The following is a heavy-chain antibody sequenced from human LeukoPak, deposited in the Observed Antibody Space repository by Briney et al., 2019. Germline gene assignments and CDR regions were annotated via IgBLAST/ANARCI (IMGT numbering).Heavy chain of an antibody. V-gene: IGHV4-34*01. CDR2: INHSGST. CDR3: ARDVVTAMVKDNWFDP. CDR1: GGSFSGYY. D-gene: IGHD5-18*01. J-gene: IGHJ5*02. Sequence: SETLSLTCAVYGGSFSGYYWSWIRQPPGKGLEWIGEINHSGSTNYNPSLKSRVTISVDTSKNQFSLKLSSVTAADTAVYYCARDVVTAMVKDNWFDPWGQGALVPVSS.